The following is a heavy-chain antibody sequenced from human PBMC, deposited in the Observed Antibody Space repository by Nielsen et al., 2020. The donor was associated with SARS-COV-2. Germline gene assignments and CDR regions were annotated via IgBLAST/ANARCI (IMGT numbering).Heavy chain of an antibody. D-gene: IGHD6-13*01. CDR3: ARVRVREQLVDDDAFDI. V-gene: IGHV3-74*01. CDR2: INSDGSST. Sequence: GGSLRLSCAASGFTFSSYWMHWVRQAPGKGLVWVSRINSDGSSTSYADSVKGRFTISRDNAKNTLYLQMNSLRAEDTAVYYCARVRVREQLVDDDAFDIWGQGTMVTVS. CDR1: GFTFSSYW. J-gene: IGHJ3*02.